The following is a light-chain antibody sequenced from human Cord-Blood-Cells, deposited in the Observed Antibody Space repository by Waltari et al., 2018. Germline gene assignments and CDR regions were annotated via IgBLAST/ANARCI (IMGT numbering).Light chain of an antibody. CDR2: DVS. J-gene: IGLJ3*02. CDR3: CSYAGSYTWV. Sequence: QSALTQPRSVSGSPGQSVTISCPGTSSDVGGYNYVSWYQQHPVKSPKLMIYDVSKRPSGVPDHFSGSKSGNTASLTISGLQAEDEADYYCCSYAGSYTWVFGGGTKLTVL. CDR1: SSDVGGYNY. V-gene: IGLV2-11*01.